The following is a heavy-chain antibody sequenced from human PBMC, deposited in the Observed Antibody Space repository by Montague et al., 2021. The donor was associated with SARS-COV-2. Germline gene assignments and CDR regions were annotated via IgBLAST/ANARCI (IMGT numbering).Heavy chain of an antibody. D-gene: IGHD4-17*01. CDR1: GGSISSTTYR. V-gene: IGHV4-39*01. J-gene: IGHJ4*02. CDR3: ARHYGSSLDS. Sequence: SETLSLTCTVSGGSISSTTYRWGWIRQPPGKGLVWIVFITYSGTTFYNPPLKIRIIMSVDTPKSQFSLNLTSVTAADTSVYYCARHYGSSLDSWGQGILVAVSS. CDR2: ITYSGTT.